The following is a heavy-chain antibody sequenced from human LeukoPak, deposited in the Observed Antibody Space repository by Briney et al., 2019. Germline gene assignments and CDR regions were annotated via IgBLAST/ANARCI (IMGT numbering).Heavy chain of an antibody. D-gene: IGHD3-16*01. CDR1: GFTFSSYS. CDR2: ISSSSRYI. Sequence: GGSLRLSCAASGFTFSSYSMNWVRQAPGKGLEWVSSISSSSRYIYYADSVKGRFTISRDNAKNSLYLQMNSLRAEDTAVYFCARGGGLDVWGQGATVTVSS. V-gene: IGHV3-21*01. J-gene: IGHJ6*02. CDR3: ARGGGLDV.